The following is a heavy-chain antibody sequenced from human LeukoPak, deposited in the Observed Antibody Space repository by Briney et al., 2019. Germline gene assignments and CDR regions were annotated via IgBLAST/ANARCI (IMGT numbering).Heavy chain of an antibody. CDR3: ARINYYDSNGFDY. D-gene: IGHD3-22*01. CDR1: GGSISSGSYY. J-gene: IGHJ4*02. V-gene: IGHV4-39*01. CDR2: IYYSGST. Sequence: SETLSLTCTVSGGSISSGSYYWGWIRQPPGKGLEWIGSIYYSGSTYYNPSLKSRVTISVDTSKNQFSLKLNSVTAADTAVYYCARINYYDSNGFDYWGQGTLVTVSS.